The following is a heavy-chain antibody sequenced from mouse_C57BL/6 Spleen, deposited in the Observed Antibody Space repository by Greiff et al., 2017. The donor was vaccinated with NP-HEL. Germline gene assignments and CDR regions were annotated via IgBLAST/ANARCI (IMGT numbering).Heavy chain of an antibody. V-gene: IGHV1-81*01. Sequence: QVQLQQSGAELARPGASVKLSCKASGYTFTSYGISWVKQRTGQGLEWIGEIYPRSGNTYYNAKFKGKATLTADKSSSTAYMELRSLTSEDSAVYFGARSGYDYDENDFDYWGQGTTLTVSS. CDR3: ARSGYDYDENDFDY. CDR2: IYPRSGNT. D-gene: IGHD2-4*01. CDR1: GYTFTSYG. J-gene: IGHJ2*01.